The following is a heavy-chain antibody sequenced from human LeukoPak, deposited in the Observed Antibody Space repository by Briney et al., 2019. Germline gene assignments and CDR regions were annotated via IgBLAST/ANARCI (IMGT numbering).Heavy chain of an antibody. CDR1: GFTFSSYS. V-gene: IGHV3-21*01. CDR2: ISSSSSYI. D-gene: IGHD3-22*01. CDR3: ARVSYDSHNWFDP. Sequence: GGSLRLSCAASGFTFSSYSMNWVRQAPGKGLEWVSSISSSSSYIYYADSVKGRFTISRDNAKNSLYLQMNSLRAEDTAVYYCARVSYDSHNWFDPWGQGTLVTVSP. J-gene: IGHJ5*02.